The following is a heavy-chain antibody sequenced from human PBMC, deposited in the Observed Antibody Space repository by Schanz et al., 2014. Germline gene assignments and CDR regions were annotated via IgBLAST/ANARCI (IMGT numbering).Heavy chain of an antibody. Sequence: DVQLLESGGGLVQPGGSLRLSCAASGFNFSDYAMCWVRQAPGKGLEWVSGISGSGASTYYADSVKGRFTISRDNSNKTVDLQMNSLRAEDTAVYYCAKTLFPGGTQTFGNWGRGTLVTVSS. D-gene: IGHD2-8*02. CDR1: GFNFSDYA. V-gene: IGHV3-23*01. CDR3: AKTLFPGGTQTFGN. CDR2: ISGSGAST. J-gene: IGHJ4*02.